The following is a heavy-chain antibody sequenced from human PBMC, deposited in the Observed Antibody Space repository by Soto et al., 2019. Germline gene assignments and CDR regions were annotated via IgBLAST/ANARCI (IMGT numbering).Heavy chain of an antibody. J-gene: IGHJ5*02. Sequence: ASVKVSCKASGYTFTSYGISWVRQAPGQGLEWMGWISAYNGNTNYAQKLQGRVTMTTDTSTSTAYMELRSLRSDDTAVYYCASTLYYYDSSGYSFDPWGQGTLVTVSS. D-gene: IGHD3-22*01. CDR3: ASTLYYYDSSGYSFDP. CDR1: GYTFTSYG. V-gene: IGHV1-18*01. CDR2: ISAYNGNT.